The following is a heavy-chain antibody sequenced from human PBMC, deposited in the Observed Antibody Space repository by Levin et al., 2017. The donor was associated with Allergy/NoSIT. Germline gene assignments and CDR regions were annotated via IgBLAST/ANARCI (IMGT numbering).Heavy chain of an antibody. CDR1: GFTFSNFA. V-gene: IGHV3-23*01. CDR3: AKGFYYDSSGSMHFEY. D-gene: IGHD3-22*01. J-gene: IGHJ4*02. Sequence: GGSLRLSCAASGFTFSNFAMTWVRQAPGKGLEWVSDICGSGGCTYYSDSVKGRFTISRDNSKNTPYLQMNRLRPDDTAVYYCAKGFYYDSSGSMHFEYWGQGTLVTVSS. CDR2: ICGSGGCT.